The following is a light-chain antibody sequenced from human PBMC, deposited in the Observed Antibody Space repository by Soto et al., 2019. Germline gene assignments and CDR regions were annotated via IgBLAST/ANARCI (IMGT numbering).Light chain of an antibody. Sequence: QSVLTQPPSVSGAPGQRVTISCTGSSSNIGAGYDVHWYQQLPGTAPKLLIYGNSNRPSGVPDRFSGSKSGTSASLAITGLQAEDEADYYCQSYDSSLSGFRVFGGGTQVTVL. CDR1: SSNIGAGYD. CDR3: QSYDSSLSGFRV. J-gene: IGLJ3*02. V-gene: IGLV1-40*01. CDR2: GNS.